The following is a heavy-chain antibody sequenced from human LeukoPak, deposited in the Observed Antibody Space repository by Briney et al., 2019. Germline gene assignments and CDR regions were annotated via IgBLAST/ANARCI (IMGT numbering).Heavy chain of an antibody. J-gene: IGHJ5*02. Sequence: SETLSLTCTVSGDSISNSGWSWGWIRQPPGKGLEWIGTMPYDENVADNEIPSYNPSLKSRVSISADTSKNQLSLKVNPVTAADTASYYCARLTLTGVGGRGWFDAWGQGTLVIVSS. CDR2: MPYDENVADNEIP. V-gene: IGHV4-39*01. D-gene: IGHD3-3*01. CDR1: GDSISNSGWS. CDR3: ARLTLTGVGGRGWFDA.